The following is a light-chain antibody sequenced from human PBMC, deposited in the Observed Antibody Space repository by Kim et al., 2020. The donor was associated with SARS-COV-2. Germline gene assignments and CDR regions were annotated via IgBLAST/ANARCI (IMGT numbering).Light chain of an antibody. V-gene: IGLV1-51*01. CDR1: SSNIGNNC. CDR2: DNN. J-gene: IGLJ2*01. CDR3: GTWDSSRSAVV. Sequence: GQRVTVSCSGGSSNIGNNCESWYQQFPGTAPKRLSYDNNQRPAGIPDRFSGSKSGTSATLGITGLQTEDEADYYCGTWDSSRSAVVFGGGTKVTVL.